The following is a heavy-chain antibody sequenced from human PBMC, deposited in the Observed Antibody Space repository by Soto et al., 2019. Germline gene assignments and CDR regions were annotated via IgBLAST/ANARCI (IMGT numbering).Heavy chain of an antibody. J-gene: IGHJ6*02. CDR2: IIPILGIA. D-gene: IGHD6-13*01. CDR1: GGTFSSYT. CDR3: ARSIAAADYYYYYGMDV. Sequence: SVKVSCKASGGTFSSYTISWVRQAPGQGLEWMGRIIPILGIANYAQKFQGRVTITADKSTSTAYMELSSLRSEDTAVYYCARSIAAADYYYYYGMDVRGQGTTVTVSS. V-gene: IGHV1-69*02.